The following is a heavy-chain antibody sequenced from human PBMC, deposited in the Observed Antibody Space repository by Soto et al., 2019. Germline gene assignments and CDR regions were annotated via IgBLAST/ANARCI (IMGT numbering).Heavy chain of an antibody. V-gene: IGHV3-11*06. CDR1: GFTFSDYY. CDR3: ARVRGYSGYDAFDS. CDR2: ISSSSSFP. D-gene: IGHD5-12*01. J-gene: IGHJ3*02. Sequence: GGSLRLSCAASGFTFSDYYMSWIRQAPGKGLEWVSYISSSSSFPNYADSVKGRFTISRDNAKNSLYLQMNSLRAEDTAVYYCARVRGYSGYDAFDSWGRGTMVTVSS.